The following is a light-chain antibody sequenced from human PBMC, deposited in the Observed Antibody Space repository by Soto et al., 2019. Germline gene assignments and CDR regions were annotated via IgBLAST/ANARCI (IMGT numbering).Light chain of an antibody. J-gene: IGKJ2*01. CDR2: GAS. CDR1: QSVSSN. V-gene: IGKV3-15*01. Sequence: EIVMTQSPATLSVSPGERATLSCRASQSVSSNLAWYQQKPGQAPRRLIYGASTRATGIPARFSGSGSGTEFTLTISSLQSEDFAVYYGQQYNNWPYTFGQGTKLEIK. CDR3: QQYNNWPYT.